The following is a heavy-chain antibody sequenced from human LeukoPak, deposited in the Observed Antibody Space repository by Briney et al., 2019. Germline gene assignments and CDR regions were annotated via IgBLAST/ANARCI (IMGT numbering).Heavy chain of an antibody. J-gene: IGHJ4*02. CDR3: ARMDYGDYGAFDY. CDR2: IYYSEDT. V-gene: IGHV4-39*01. Sequence: KPSETLSLTCTVSGGSISSNNYYWGWIRQPPGKGLEWIGNIYYSEDTYYNLSLKSRVTISVDTSKNQFSLKLSSVTATDTAVYYCARMDYGDYGAFDYWGQGTLVTVSS. D-gene: IGHD4-17*01. CDR1: GGSISSNNYY.